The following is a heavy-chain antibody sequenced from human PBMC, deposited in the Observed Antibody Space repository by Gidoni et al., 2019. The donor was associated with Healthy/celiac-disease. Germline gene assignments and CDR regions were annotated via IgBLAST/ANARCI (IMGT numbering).Heavy chain of an antibody. CDR3: ATPMAGTRFDY. J-gene: IGHJ4*02. V-gene: IGHV3-23*01. D-gene: IGHD6-19*01. CDR2: ISGSGGST. Sequence: EVQLLESGGGLVQPGGSLRLSCAASGFTFSSYAISWVRQAPGKGVEWVAAISGSGGSTYYADSVKGRFTISRDNSKNTLYLQMNSLRAEDTAVYYCATPMAGTRFDYWGQGTLVTVSS. CDR1: GFTFSSYA.